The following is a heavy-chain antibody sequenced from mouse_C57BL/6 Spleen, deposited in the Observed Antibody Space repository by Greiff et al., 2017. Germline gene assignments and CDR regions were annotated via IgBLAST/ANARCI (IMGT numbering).Heavy chain of an antibody. V-gene: IGHV6-3*01. D-gene: IGHD1-1*01. Sequence: EVQRVESGGGLVQPGGSMKLSCVASGFTFSNYWMNWVRQSPEKGLEWVAQIRLKSDNYATHYAETVKGRFTISRDDSKSSVYLQMNNLRAEDTGIYYCTYYGSSSDWYFDVWGTGTTVTVSS. J-gene: IGHJ1*03. CDR3: TYYGSSSDWYFDV. CDR2: IRLKSDNYAT. CDR1: GFTFSNYW.